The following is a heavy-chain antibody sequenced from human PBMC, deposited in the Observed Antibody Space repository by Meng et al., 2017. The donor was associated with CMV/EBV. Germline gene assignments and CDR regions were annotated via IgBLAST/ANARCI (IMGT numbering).Heavy chain of an antibody. CDR2: IYYSGST. CDR3: ARTGEYPTFDY. Sequence: QVPLQAASHGLVNPSQTLSPTCTVSGGSIRSGDYYWSWIRQPPGKGLEWIGYIYYSGSTYYNPSLKSRVTISVDTSKNQFSLKLSSVTAADTAVYYCARTGEYPTFDYWGQGTLVTVSS. J-gene: IGHJ4*02. V-gene: IGHV4-30-4*08. CDR1: GGSIRSGDYY. D-gene: IGHD2/OR15-2a*01.